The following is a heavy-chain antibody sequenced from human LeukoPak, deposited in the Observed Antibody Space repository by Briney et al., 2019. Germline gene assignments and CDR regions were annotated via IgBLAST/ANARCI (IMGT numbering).Heavy chain of an antibody. Sequence: ASLKVSCKASGYTFTGYYMHWVRQAPGHGLEWMGWINPNSGGTNYAQKFQGRVTMTRDTSISTAYMELSRLRSDDTAVYYCARVDGDYDGNYYYYYGMDVWGQGTTVTVSS. CDR3: ARVDGDYDGNYYYYYGMDV. V-gene: IGHV1-2*02. J-gene: IGHJ6*02. CDR2: INPNSGGT. D-gene: IGHD4-23*01. CDR1: GYTFTGYY.